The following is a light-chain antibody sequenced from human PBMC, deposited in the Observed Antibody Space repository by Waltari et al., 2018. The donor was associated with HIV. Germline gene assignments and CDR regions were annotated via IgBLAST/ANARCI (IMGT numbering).Light chain of an antibody. CDR1: SSDVGGYNY. V-gene: IGLV2-8*01. Sequence: QSALTRPPSASGSPGQSVTISCTGTSSDVGGYNYVSWYQQHPGKAPKLMIYEVNKRPSGVPDRFSGSKSCNTASLTVSGLQAEDEADYYCSSYAGSNNRVFGGGTKLTVL. CDR3: SSYAGSNNRV. J-gene: IGLJ2*01. CDR2: EVN.